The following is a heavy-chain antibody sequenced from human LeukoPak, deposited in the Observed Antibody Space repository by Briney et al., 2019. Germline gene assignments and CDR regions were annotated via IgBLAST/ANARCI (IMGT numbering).Heavy chain of an antibody. D-gene: IGHD2-15*01. V-gene: IGHV1-46*01. J-gene: IGHJ5*02. CDR2: INPSGGST. CDR1: GYTFTSYY. Sequence: ASVKVSCKASGYTFTSYYMHWVRQAPGQGLEWMGIINPSGGSTSYAQKFQGRVTMTRDTSTSTVYMELSSLRSEDTAVYYCARDRPHEVDCSGGSCYSVGGWFDPWGQGTLVTVSS. CDR3: ARDRPHEVDCSGGSCYSVGGWFDP.